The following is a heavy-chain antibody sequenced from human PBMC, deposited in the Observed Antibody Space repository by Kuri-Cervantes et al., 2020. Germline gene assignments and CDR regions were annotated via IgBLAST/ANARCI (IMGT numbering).Heavy chain of an antibody. CDR2: ISYDGSNK. J-gene: IGHJ4*02. V-gene: IGHV3-30*18. Sequence: GSLRLSCAASGFTFSSYGMHWVRQAPGKGLEWVAVISYDGSNKYYADSVKGRFTISRDNSKNTLYLQMNSLRAEDTAVYYCANNKGYSSGWGQGTLVTVSS. D-gene: IGHD6-19*01. CDR1: GFTFSSYG. CDR3: ANNKGYSSG.